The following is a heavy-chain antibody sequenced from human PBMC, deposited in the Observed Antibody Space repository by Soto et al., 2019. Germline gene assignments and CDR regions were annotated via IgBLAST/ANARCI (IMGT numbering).Heavy chain of an antibody. CDR1: GFTFSTYE. CDR3: ARGNSPVDVH. CDR2: ITSSGSTI. V-gene: IGHV3-48*03. J-gene: IGHJ4*02. Sequence: EVQLVESGGGLVQPGGSLRLSCAASGFTFSTYEMNWVRQAPGKGLEWVSYITSSGSTIYYADSVKGRFTISRDNAKNFLYLQMNSLRAEDTAVYYCARGNSPVDVHWGQGTLVTVSS. D-gene: IGHD2-21*01.